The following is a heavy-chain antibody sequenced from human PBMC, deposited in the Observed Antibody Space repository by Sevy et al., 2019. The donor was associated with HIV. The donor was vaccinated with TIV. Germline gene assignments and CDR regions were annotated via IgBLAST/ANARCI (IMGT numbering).Heavy chain of an antibody. CDR1: GGTFSSHA. D-gene: IGHD1-7*01. V-gene: IGHV1-69*13. Sequence: ASVKVSCKASGGTFSSHAISWVRQAPGQGLEWMGGIIPIYGTINYAQKFQGRVTITADESTSTVYMVLSSLRPDDAAVYYCAREVTGTTDGFDPWGQGTLVTVSS. CDR2: IIPIYGTI. J-gene: IGHJ5*02. CDR3: AREVTGTTDGFDP.